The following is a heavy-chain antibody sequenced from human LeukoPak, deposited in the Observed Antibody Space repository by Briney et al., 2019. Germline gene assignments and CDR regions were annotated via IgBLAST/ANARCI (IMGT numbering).Heavy chain of an antibody. CDR3: AKERGYIAAFDY. D-gene: IGHD6-6*01. Sequence: GGSLRLSCAASGFTFSSYGMHWVRQAPGKGLEWVAFIRYDGSNKYYADSVKGRFTISRDNSKNTLYLQMNSLRAEDTAVYYCAKERGYIAAFDYWGQGTLVTVSS. J-gene: IGHJ4*02. CDR2: IRYDGSNK. V-gene: IGHV3-30*02. CDR1: GFTFSSYG.